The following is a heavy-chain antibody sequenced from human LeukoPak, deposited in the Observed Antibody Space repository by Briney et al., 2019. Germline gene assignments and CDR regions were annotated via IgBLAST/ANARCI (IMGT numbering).Heavy chain of an antibody. Sequence: GGSLRLSCAASGFTFSSYGMHWVRQAPGKGLEWVAVIWYGGSNKYYADSAKGRFTISRDNSKNTLYLQMNSLRAEDTAVYYCAKVLVPAAITYMDVWGKGTTVTVSS. CDR3: AKVLVPAAITYMDV. D-gene: IGHD2-2*01. J-gene: IGHJ6*03. V-gene: IGHV3-30*02. CDR1: GFTFSSYG. CDR2: IWYGGSNK.